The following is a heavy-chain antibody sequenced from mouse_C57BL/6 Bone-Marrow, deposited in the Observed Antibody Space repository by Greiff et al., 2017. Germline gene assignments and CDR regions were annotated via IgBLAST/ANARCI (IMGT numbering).Heavy chain of an antibody. Sequence: VQLQESGAELARPGASVKLSCKASGYTFTSYGISWVKQRPGQGLEWIGEIYPRSGSTYYNEKFKGKATLTVDKSSSTAYMELRSLTSEGAAVYFCASCYYGSSHYWGQGTTLTVSS. CDR1: GYTFTSYG. D-gene: IGHD1-1*01. V-gene: IGHV1-81*01. J-gene: IGHJ2*01. CDR2: IYPRSGST. CDR3: ASCYYGSSHY.